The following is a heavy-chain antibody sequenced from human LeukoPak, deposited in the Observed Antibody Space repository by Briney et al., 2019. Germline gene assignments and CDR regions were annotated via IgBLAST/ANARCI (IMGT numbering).Heavy chain of an antibody. J-gene: IGHJ4*02. D-gene: IGHD3-16*02. V-gene: IGHV1-69*04. CDR2: IIPILGIA. CDR3: ARDHGTYDYVWGSYRSADY. CDR1: GGTFSSYA. Sequence: SVKVSCTASGGTFSSYAISWVRQAPGQGLEWMGRIIPILGIANYAQKFQGRVTITADKSTSTAYMELSSLRSEDTAVYYCARDHGTYDYVWGSYRSADYWGQGTLVTVSS.